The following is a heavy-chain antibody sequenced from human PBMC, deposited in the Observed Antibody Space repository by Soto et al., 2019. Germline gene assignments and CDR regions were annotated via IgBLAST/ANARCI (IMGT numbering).Heavy chain of an antibody. D-gene: IGHD3-22*01. CDR2: IYHSGST. J-gene: IGHJ5*02. CDR1: GGSISSSNW. Sequence: PSETLSLTCAVSGGSISSSNWWSWVRQPPGKGLEWIGEIYHSGSTNYNPSLKSRVTISVDKSKNQFSLKLSSVTAADTAVYYCARDRDYYDSSGYLSNWFDPWGQGTLVTSPQ. V-gene: IGHV4-4*02. CDR3: ARDRDYYDSSGYLSNWFDP.